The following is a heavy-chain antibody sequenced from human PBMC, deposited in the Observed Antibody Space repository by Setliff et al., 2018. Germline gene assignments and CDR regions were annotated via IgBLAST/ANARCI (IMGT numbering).Heavy chain of an antibody. D-gene: IGHD6-6*01. V-gene: IGHV1-3*01. J-gene: IGHJ4*02. Sequence: EASVKVSCKASGYTFTSYAMHWVRQAPGQRLEWMGWINAGNGNTKYSQKFQGRVTITRDTSASTAYMELSSLRSEDTAVYYCARDLDIGQLVPTYFDYWGQGTLVTVSS. CDR1: GYTFTSYA. CDR2: INAGNGNT. CDR3: ARDLDIGQLVPTYFDY.